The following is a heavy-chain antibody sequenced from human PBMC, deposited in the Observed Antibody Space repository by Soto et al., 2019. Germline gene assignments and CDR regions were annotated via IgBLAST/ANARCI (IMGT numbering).Heavy chain of an antibody. V-gene: IGHV3-30-3*01. D-gene: IGHD3-3*01. CDR2: ISYDGSNK. J-gene: IGHJ5*02. CDR3: ARESHYDFWSGYNEFDP. CDR1: GFTFSSYA. Sequence: GSLRLSCAASGFTFSSYAMHWVRQAPGKGLEWVAVISYDGSNKYYADSVKGRFTISRDNSKNTLYLQMNSLRAEDTAVYYCARESHYDFWSGYNEFDPWGQGTLVTVSS.